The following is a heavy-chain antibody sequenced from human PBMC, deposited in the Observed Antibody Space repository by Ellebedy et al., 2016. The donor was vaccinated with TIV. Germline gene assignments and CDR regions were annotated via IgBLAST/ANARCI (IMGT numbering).Heavy chain of an antibody. J-gene: IGHJ4*02. V-gene: IGHV4-39*01. D-gene: IGHD1-26*01. CDR1: GFTFSSYSMN. Sequence: ESLKISCAASGFTFSSYSMNWVRQLPGKGLEWIGSIYYSGSTYYNPSLKSRVTISVDTSKNQFSLKLSSVTAADTAAYYCARPPIVGGTVAFDYWGQGILVTVSS. CDR2: IYYSGST. CDR3: ARPPIVGGTVAFDY.